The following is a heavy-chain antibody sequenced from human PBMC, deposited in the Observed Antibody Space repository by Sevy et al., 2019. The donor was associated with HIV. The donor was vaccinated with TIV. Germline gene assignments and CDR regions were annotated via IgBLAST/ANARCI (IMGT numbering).Heavy chain of an antibody. V-gene: IGHV4-59*08. CDR1: GGSITSLY. CDR2: IYYNGHI. D-gene: IGHD1-26*01. CDR3: AGENAWGRGYS. Sequence: SDSLSLTCTVSGGSITSLYWNWIRQPPGKGLEWIANIYYNGHINYNPSLKSRVTLSLDTSKNQFSLRLSSVTAADTAMYYCAGENAWGRGYSWGQGTLVTVSS. J-gene: IGHJ4*02.